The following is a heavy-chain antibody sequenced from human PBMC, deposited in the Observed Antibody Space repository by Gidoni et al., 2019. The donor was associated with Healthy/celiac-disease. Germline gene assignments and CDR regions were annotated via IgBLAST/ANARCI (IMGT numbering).Heavy chain of an antibody. CDR3: AYSSGWYGGAFDI. CDR1: GFTFSSYA. V-gene: IGHV3-64*01. Sequence: EVQLLESGGGLVPPGGSLRLSCAPSGFTFSSYAMHWVRQAQGKGLEEVSGISSNGGSTYYANYVKGRFTSSRDNSKNTLYLQMGSLRAEDMAVYYCAYSSGWYGGAFDIWGQGTMVTVSS. CDR2: ISSNGGST. J-gene: IGHJ3*02. D-gene: IGHD6-19*01.